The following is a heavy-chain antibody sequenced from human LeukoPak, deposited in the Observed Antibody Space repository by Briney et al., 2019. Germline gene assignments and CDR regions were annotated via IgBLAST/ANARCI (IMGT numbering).Heavy chain of an antibody. CDR3: ARWWGGFDI. J-gene: IGHJ3*02. D-gene: IGHD2-15*01. CDR2: IGSAGDT. Sequence: PGGSLRLSCAASGFTFSSYDMHWVRQASGKGLEWVSGIGSAGDTNYPDSVKGRFTISRENAKNSLYLQMNSLRAGDTAVYYCARWWGGFDIWGQGTMVTVSS. CDR1: GFTFSSYD. V-gene: IGHV3-13*01.